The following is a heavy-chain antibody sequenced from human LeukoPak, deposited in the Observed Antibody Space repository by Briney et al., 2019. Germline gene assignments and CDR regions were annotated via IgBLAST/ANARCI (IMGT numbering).Heavy chain of an antibody. CDR3: AKDKTQGRRAVLLAVAGSVAGD. D-gene: IGHD6-19*01. CDR2: MWYDGSNK. Sequence: TGGSLRLSCAASGFTFSSYGMHWVRQAPGKGLESVAVMWYDGSNKYYADSVKGRFTISRDNSKNTLYLQMNSLRAEDTAVYYCAKDKTQGRRAVLLAVAGSVAGDWGQGTLVTVSS. CDR1: GFTFSSYG. V-gene: IGHV3-33*06. J-gene: IGHJ4*02.